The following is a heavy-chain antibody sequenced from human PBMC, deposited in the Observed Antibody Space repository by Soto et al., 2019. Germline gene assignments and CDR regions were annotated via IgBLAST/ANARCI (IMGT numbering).Heavy chain of an antibody. CDR3: VRDEAHYDILTGSSLGRAFDI. J-gene: IGHJ3*02. CDR2: IYHTGLT. D-gene: IGHD3-9*01. Sequence: QVQLQESGPSLVKPSGTLSLTCVITNTSISSSNWWSWVRQAPGKGLEWIGEIYHTGLTNYAPSLKSRVTMSIDKSHKRFSPRLTSLTAADTAVYYCVRDEAHYDILTGSSLGRAFDIWGQGTMVTVSS. CDR1: NTSISSSNW. V-gene: IGHV4-4*02.